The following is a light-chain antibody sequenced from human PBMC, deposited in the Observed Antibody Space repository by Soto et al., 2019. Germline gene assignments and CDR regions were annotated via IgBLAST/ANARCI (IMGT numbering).Light chain of an antibody. V-gene: IGKV1-9*01. CDR2: ATS. CDR3: LQLNDYPLT. Sequence: IQLTQSPSSLSAAVGDRVTITCRASQGFNIHLAWYQQKPGKAPKLLIFATSLLQTGVPSRFSGSGSGTNFRLTIGSLQPEDVATYHCLQLNDYPLTFGGGTKIEIK. CDR1: QGFNIH. J-gene: IGKJ4*01.